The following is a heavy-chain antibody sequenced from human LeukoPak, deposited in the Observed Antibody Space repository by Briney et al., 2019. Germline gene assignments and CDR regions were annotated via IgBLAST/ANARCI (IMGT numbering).Heavy chain of an antibody. CDR3: ARGPGIAVAGVFDY. D-gene: IGHD6-19*01. CDR2: ISGYNGHT. J-gene: IGHJ4*02. Sequence: ASVKVSCKASGYTFTSYGINWVRQAPGQGLEWMGWISGYNGHTNYVQKMQGRVTMTTDTSTNTAYMELRSLRSDDTAVYYCARGPGIAVAGVFDYWGQGSLVTVSP. V-gene: IGHV1-18*04. CDR1: GYTFTSYG.